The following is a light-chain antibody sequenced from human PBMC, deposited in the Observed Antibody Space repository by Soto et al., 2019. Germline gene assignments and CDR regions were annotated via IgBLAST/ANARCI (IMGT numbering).Light chain of an antibody. J-gene: IGKJ1*01. CDR2: GAS. V-gene: IGKV3D-15*01. Sequence: EIVMTQSPATLSVSPGEGATLSCRASQSVSNNLAWYQQKPDQAPRLLIYGASTRATGVPARFSGSGSGTEFTLTISGLQSEDFAVYYCQQYDNWPPWTFGHGTKVEVK. CDR3: QQYDNWPPWT. CDR1: QSVSNN.